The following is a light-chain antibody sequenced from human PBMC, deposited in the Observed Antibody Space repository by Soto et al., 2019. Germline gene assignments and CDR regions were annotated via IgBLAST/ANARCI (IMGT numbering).Light chain of an antibody. V-gene: IGKV1-5*01. CDR1: QTISSW. Sequence: DIQMTQSPSTLSGSVGYRFTITCRASQTISSWLAWYQQKPGKAPKLLIYDVSSLQSGVPSRFSGSGSGTEFTLTIRSLQPDDFATYYCQHYKMYSPWTFGQGTTGDIK. CDR2: DVS. J-gene: IGKJ1*01. CDR3: QHYKMYSPWT.